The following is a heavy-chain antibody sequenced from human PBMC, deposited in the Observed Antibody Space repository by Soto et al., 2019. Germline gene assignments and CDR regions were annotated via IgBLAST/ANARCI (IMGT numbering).Heavy chain of an antibody. CDR3: ASVPGYSSGWEDY. D-gene: IGHD6-19*01. V-gene: IGHV4-4*02. J-gene: IGHJ4*02. Sequence: QVQLQESGPGLVKPSGTLSLTCAVSGGSISSSNWWSWVRPPPGKGLEWIGEIYHSGSTNYNPSLKSRVTISVDKSKNQFSLKLISVTAADTAVYYCASVPGYSSGWEDYWGQGTLVTVSS. CDR2: IYHSGST. CDR1: GGSISSSNW.